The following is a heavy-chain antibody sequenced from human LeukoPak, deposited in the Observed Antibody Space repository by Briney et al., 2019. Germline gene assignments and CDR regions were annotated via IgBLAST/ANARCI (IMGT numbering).Heavy chain of an antibody. Sequence: ASVKVSCKASGYTFTGYYMQWVRQAPGQGLEWMGWINPNSGGTNYAQKFQGRVTMTRDTSISTAYMELSRLRSDDTAVYYCARVNPTTSYYDFWSGYYEIDYCGQGTLVTVSS. CDR3: ARVNPTTSYYDFWSGYYEIDY. CDR2: INPNSGGT. J-gene: IGHJ4*02. V-gene: IGHV1-2*02. D-gene: IGHD3-3*01. CDR1: GYTFTGYY.